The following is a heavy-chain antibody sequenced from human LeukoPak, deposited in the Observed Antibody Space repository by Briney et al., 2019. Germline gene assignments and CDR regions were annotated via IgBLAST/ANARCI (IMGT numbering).Heavy chain of an antibody. D-gene: IGHD3-22*01. V-gene: IGHV4-59*07. CDR1: GGSISSHY. CDR2: IYNSGST. CDR3: ASGGWDYYDSSGYYYLDY. J-gene: IGHJ4*02. Sequence: SDTLSLICTVSGGSISSHYWSWIRQPAGKGLEWIGHIYNSGSTNYNASLKSRVTISVDTSKNQFSLKLTSVPAADTAVYYCASGGWDYYDSSGYYYLDYWGQGTLVTVSS.